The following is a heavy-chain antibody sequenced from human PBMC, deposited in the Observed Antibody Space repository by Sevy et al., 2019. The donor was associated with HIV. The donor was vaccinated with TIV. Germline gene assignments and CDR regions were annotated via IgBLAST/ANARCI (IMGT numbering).Heavy chain of an antibody. CDR3: AREGGRRSRRSPALSFDP. CDR1: GGSFSGFY. Sequence: SETLSLTCAVYGGSFSGFYWTWIRQPPGKGLEWIGEINHIGSTTYNPSLKSRVTISVDKSKNQFSLKLSSVTAADTAVYYCAREGGRRSRRSPALSFDPWGQGTLVTVSS. D-gene: IGHD1-26*01. CDR2: INHIGST. V-gene: IGHV4-34*01. J-gene: IGHJ5*02.